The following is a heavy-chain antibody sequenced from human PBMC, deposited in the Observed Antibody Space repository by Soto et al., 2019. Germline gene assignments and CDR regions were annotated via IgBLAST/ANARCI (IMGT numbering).Heavy chain of an antibody. CDR1: GGSISSYY. J-gene: IGHJ6*02. Sequence: SETLSLTCTVSGGSISSYYWSWIRQPPGKGLEWIGYIYYSGSTNYNPSLKSRVSISVDTSKNQFSLKLSSVTAADTAVYYCERGYPAPGGYYGMDVWGQGTTVTVSS. CDR3: ERGYPAPGGYYGMDV. V-gene: IGHV4-59*01. CDR2: IYYSGST. D-gene: IGHD2-15*01.